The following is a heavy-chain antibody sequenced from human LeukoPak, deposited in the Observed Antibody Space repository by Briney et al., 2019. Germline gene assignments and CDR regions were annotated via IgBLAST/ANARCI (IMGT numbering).Heavy chain of an antibody. CDR2: ISGSGGRT. CDR3: AKRGVVIRVILVGFHKEAYYFDS. Sequence: GGSLRLSCAVSGITLSNYGMSWVRQAPGKGLEWVAGISGSGGRTNYADSVKGRFTIFRDNPKNTLYLQMSSLRAEDTAVYFCAKRGVVIRVILVGFHKEAYYFDSWGLGALVTVSS. CDR1: GITLSNYG. D-gene: IGHD3-22*01. J-gene: IGHJ4*02. V-gene: IGHV3-23*01.